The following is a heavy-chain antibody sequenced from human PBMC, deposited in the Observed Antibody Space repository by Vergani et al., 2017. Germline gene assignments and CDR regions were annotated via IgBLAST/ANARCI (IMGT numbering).Heavy chain of an antibody. Sequence: EVQLLESGGGLVQPGGSLRLSCAASGFTFSSNAMSWVRKAPGKGLEGVSAISGSGGSTYYADSVKGRFTISRDNSKNTLYLQMNSLRAEDTAVYYCAKISEGAIDYWGQGTLVTVSS. V-gene: IGHV3-23*01. CDR1: GFTFSSNA. CDR2: ISGSGGST. CDR3: AKISEGAIDY. J-gene: IGHJ4*02. D-gene: IGHD1-26*01.